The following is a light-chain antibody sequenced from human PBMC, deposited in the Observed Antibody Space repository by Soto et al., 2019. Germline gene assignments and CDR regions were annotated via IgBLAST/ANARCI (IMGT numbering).Light chain of an antibody. CDR3: CSYAGPSTI. CDR1: SSDIGSYKF. Sequence: QSALTQPASMSGSPGQSITISCTGTSSDIGSYKFVSWFQQHPGKVPKLIIYEGTERPSGVSNRFSASKSGNTASLTISGLQPEDEADYYCCSYAGPSTIFGGGTKLTVL. CDR2: EGT. J-gene: IGLJ2*01. V-gene: IGLV2-23*01.